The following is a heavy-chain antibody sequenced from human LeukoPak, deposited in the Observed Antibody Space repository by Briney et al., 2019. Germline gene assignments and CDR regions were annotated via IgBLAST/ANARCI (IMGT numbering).Heavy chain of an antibody. V-gene: IGHV1-18*01. D-gene: IGHD6-19*01. Sequence: ASVTVSCKASGYTFTSYGISWVRQAPGQGLEWMGWISAYNGNTNYAQKLQGRVTMTTDTSTSTAYMELRSLRSGDTAVYYCAREERSIAVAGPNWFDPWGQGTLVTVSS. J-gene: IGHJ5*02. CDR2: ISAYNGNT. CDR3: AREERSIAVAGPNWFDP. CDR1: GYTFTSYG.